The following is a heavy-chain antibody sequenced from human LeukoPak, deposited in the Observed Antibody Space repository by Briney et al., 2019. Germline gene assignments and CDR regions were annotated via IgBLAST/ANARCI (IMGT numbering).Heavy chain of an antibody. CDR3: AKDDGSSSLEGGFDY. Sequence: GGSLRLSCAASGFTFSSYAMSWVRQTPGKGLEWVSTISGSGRNTFYADSIKGRFTISRDNSKNTLYLQMNSLRADDTAVYYCAKDDGSSSLEGGFDYWGQGTLVTVSS. J-gene: IGHJ4*02. D-gene: IGHD6-13*01. CDR1: GFTFSSYA. CDR2: ISGSGRNT. V-gene: IGHV3-23*01.